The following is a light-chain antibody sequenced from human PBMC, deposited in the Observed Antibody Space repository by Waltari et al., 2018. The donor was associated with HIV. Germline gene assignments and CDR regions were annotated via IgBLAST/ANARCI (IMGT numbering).Light chain of an antibody. CDR1: CSDVGNYNL. V-gene: IGLV2-23*01. CDR2: EGI. CDR3: CSYAGSSNWV. Sequence: QSALTQPVSVSGSPGQSITLSCHRRCSDVGNYNLVSRYQQHPGKAPKLMIYEGINRPSGVSNRFSGSKSGNTASLTISGLQAEDEADYYCCSYAGSSNWVFGGGTKLTVL. J-gene: IGLJ3*02.